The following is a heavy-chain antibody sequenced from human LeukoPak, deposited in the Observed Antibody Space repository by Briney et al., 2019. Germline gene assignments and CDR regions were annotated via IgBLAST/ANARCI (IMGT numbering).Heavy chain of an antibody. D-gene: IGHD3-3*01. CDR3: ASIGIFGVVINYYYGMDV. V-gene: IGHV1-69*13. J-gene: IGHJ6*02. CDR2: IIPIFGTA. Sequence: SVKVSCKASGGTFSSYAISWVRQAPGQGLEWMGGIIPIFGTANYAQKFQGRVTITADESTSTAYMELSSLRSEDTAVYHCASIGIFGVVINYYYGMDVWGQGTTVTVSS. CDR1: GGTFSSYA.